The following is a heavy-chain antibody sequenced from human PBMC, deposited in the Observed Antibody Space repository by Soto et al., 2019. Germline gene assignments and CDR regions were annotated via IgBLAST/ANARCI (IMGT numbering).Heavy chain of an antibody. CDR3: AKADGQQWLIPHLDN. D-gene: IGHD6-19*01. Sequence: EVQLLESGGGVVQPGGSLRLSGLASGFNFKKFAMAWVLQAPGEGREGVSGISCCGGSASYADSVKGRFSIARDDSKNTVSLQLNSLRVEDTAQYYCAKADGQQWLIPHLDNWGQGTLVTVS. CDR2: ISCCGGSA. J-gene: IGHJ4*02. CDR1: GFNFKKFA. V-gene: IGHV3-23*01.